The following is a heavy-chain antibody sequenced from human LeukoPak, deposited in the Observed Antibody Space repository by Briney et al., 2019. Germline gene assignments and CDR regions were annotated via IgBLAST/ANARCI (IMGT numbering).Heavy chain of an antibody. Sequence: PGGSLRLSCTASGFTFSSYSMNWVRQAPGKGLEWVSYISRSSSTIYYADSVTGRFTISRDNAKNSLYLQMNSLRAEDTAVYYCARHQSSGNHNWSQGTLVTVSS. D-gene: IGHD3-22*01. V-gene: IGHV3-48*01. J-gene: IGHJ4*02. CDR2: ISRSSSTI. CDR3: ARHQSSGNHN. CDR1: GFTFSSYS.